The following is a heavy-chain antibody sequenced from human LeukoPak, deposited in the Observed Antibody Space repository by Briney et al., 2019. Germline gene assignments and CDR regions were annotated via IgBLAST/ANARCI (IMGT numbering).Heavy chain of an antibody. V-gene: IGHV1-2*04. D-gene: IGHD3-10*01. CDR2: INPNSGGT. CDR3: ARARGSSFTMVRGVTGFDQ. J-gene: IGHJ4*02. CDR1: GYTFNAYY. Sequence: GASVKVSCKASGYTFNAYYIHWVRQAPGQGLEWMGWINPNSGGTTNAQKFQGWVTMTSDTSISTAYMELTRLTSDDTAVYFCARARGSSFTMVRGVTGFDQWGRGTLVTVSS.